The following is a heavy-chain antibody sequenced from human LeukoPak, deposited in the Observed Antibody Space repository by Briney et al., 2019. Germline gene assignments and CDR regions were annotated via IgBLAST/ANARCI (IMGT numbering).Heavy chain of an antibody. CDR1: GGSISSGDYY. J-gene: IGHJ4*02. D-gene: IGHD1-1*01. Sequence: PSETLSLTCTVSGGSISSGDYYWSWIRQPPGKGLEWIGYIYYSGSTYYNPSLKSRVTISVDTSKNQFSLKLSSVTAADTAVYYCARAGRGTDFDYWGQGTLVTVSS. CDR3: ARAGRGTDFDY. V-gene: IGHV4-30-4*01. CDR2: IYYSGST.